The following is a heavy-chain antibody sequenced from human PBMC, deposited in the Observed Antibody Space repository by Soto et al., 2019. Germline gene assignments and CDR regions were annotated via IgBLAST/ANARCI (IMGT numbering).Heavy chain of an antibody. V-gene: IGHV4-31*03. D-gene: IGHD4-17*01. J-gene: IGHJ4*02. CDR2: IYYSGST. Sequence: SETLSLTCTVSGGSISSGGYYWSWIRQHPGKGLEWIGYIYYSGSTYYNPSLKSRVTISVDTSKNQFSLKLSSVTAADTAVYYCARDNYGYNYFDYWGQGTLVTVSS. CDR3: ARDNYGYNYFDY. CDR1: GGSISSGGYY.